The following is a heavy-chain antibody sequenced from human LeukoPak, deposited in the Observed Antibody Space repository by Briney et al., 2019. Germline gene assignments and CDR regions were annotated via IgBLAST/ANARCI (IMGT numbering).Heavy chain of an antibody. Sequence: GGSLRLSCAASGFTFSSYAMSWVRQAPGKGLEWVSAISGSGGSTYCADSVKGRFTISRDNSKNTLYLQMNSLRAEDTAVYYCAKGSHDSSGYLYYFDYWGQGTLVTVSS. CDR3: AKGSHDSSGYLYYFDY. D-gene: IGHD3-22*01. V-gene: IGHV3-23*01. CDR1: GFTFSSYA. J-gene: IGHJ4*02. CDR2: ISGSGGST.